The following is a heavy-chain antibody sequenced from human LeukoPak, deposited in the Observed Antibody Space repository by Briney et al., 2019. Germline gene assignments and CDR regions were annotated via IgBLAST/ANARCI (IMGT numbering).Heavy chain of an antibody. CDR2: TYYRSKWYN. D-gene: IGHD1-1*01. V-gene: IGHV6-1*01. CDR3: ARAPGPELETEGWFDP. CDR1: GDSVSSNSAA. Sequence: SQTLSLTCAISGDSVSSNSAAWNWIRQSPSRGLEWLGRTYYRSKWYNDYAVSVKSRITINPDTSKNQFSLQLNSVTPEDTAVYYCARAPGPELETEGWFDPWGQGTLVTVSS. J-gene: IGHJ5*02.